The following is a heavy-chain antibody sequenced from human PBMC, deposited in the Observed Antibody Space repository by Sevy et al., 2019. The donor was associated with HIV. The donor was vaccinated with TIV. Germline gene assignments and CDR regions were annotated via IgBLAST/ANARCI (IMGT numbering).Heavy chain of an antibody. D-gene: IGHD3-10*01. CDR1: GFTFSSYW. CDR3: ASPLWYGELLGYYYGMDV. CDR2: IKQDGSEK. V-gene: IGHV3-7*01. Sequence: HGGSLRLSCAASGFTFSSYWMSWVRQAPGKGLEWVANIKQDGSEKYYVDSVKGRFTISRDNAKNSLYLQMNSLRAEDTAVYYCASPLWYGELLGYYYGMDVWGQGTTVTVSS. J-gene: IGHJ6*02.